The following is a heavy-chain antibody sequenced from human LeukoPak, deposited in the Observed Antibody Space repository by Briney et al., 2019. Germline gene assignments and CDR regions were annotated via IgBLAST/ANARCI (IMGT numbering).Heavy chain of an antibody. D-gene: IGHD6-13*01. CDR2: TNPSGGST. V-gene: IGHV1-46*01. J-gene: IGHJ4*02. CDR1: VYTFTNYY. CDR3: ARGLLSSSWKIVLWGRAFDY. Sequence: GSSVKVSCKASVYTFTNYYMHWVRQALGQGLEWMGITNPSGGSTTYAQKFEGRVTMTRDTSTSTVYMELSSLRSEDTAVYYCARGLLSSSWKIVLWGRAFDYWGQGTLVTVSS.